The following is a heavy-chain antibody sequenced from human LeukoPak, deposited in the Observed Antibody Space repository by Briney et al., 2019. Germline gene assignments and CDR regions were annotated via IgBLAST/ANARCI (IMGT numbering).Heavy chain of an antibody. J-gene: IGHJ4*02. D-gene: IGHD2-21*01. V-gene: IGHV3-7*01. CDR1: GFAFSTYW. CDR2: INQDGSVK. CDR3: TRDFAF. Sequence: GGSLRLSCAASGFAFSTYWMDWVRQAPGKGLEWVGNINQDGSVKHYVDSVRGRFTISRDNARNSVYLQMNALRVEDTAVYYCTRDFAFWGQGTLVTASS.